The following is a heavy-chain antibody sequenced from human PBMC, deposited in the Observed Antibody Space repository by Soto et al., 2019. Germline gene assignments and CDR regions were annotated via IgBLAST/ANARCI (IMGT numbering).Heavy chain of an antibody. CDR2: ISSSGATI. V-gene: IGHV3-11*01. J-gene: IGHJ5*02. D-gene: IGHD3-10*01. Sequence: PGGSLRLSCAASGFTFSDYYISWIRQAPGKGLEWISYISSSGATIYYADSVKGRFTTSRDNANNSLFLEMNSLRAEDTAVYYCVRFGYDYGNDPWGQGTLVTVSS. CDR1: GFTFSDYY. CDR3: VRFGYDYGNDP.